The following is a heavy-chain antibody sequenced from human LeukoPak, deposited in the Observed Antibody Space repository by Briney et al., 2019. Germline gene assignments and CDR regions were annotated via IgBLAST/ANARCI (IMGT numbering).Heavy chain of an antibody. CDR3: ARLGVRYGGHPFDP. V-gene: IGHV1-69*05. CDR1: GGTFSSYA. CDR2: IIPIFGTA. Sequence: SVKVSCKASGGTFSSYAISWVRQAPGQGLEWMGGIIPIFGTANYAQKFQGRVTITTDESTSTAYMELSSLRSEDTAVYYCARLGVRYGGHPFDPWGQGTLVTVSS. J-gene: IGHJ5*02. D-gene: IGHD4-23*01.